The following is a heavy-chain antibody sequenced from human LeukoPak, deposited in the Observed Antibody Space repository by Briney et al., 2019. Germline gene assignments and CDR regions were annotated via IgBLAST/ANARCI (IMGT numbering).Heavy chain of an antibody. J-gene: IGHJ6*03. Sequence: SETLSLTCTVSGGSISSYYWSWIRQPPGKGLEWIGYIYYSGSTNYNPSLKSRVTISVDTSKNQFSLKLGSVTAADTAVYYCARIYGDYVYGYYYYFYMDVWGKGTTVTVSS. D-gene: IGHD4-17*01. V-gene: IGHV4-59*01. CDR3: ARIYGDYVYGYYYYFYMDV. CDR2: IYYSGST. CDR1: GGSISSYY.